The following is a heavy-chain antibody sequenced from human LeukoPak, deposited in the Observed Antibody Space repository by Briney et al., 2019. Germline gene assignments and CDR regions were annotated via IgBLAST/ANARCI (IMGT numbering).Heavy chain of an antibody. Sequence: KTSETLSLTCTVSGGSISSYYWSWIRQPPGKGLEWIGYIYYSGSTNYNPSLKSRVTISVDTSKNQFSLKLSSVTAADTAVYYCARTVRSVYDFWSGSLSFDPWGQGTLVTVSS. D-gene: IGHD3-3*01. CDR3: ARTVRSVYDFWSGSLSFDP. J-gene: IGHJ5*02. CDR2: IYYSGST. CDR1: GGSISSYY. V-gene: IGHV4-59*08.